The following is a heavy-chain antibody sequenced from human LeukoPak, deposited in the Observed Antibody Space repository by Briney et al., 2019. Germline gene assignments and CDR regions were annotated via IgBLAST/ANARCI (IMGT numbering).Heavy chain of an antibody. Sequence: GGSLRLSCAASGFTFSSYAMSWVRQAPGEGLEWVSAISGSGYSTYYADSVKGRFTISRDNSKNTLYLQMNSLRAEDTAVYYCARALDGYNEDYWGQGTLVTVSS. D-gene: IGHD5-24*01. CDR3: ARALDGYNEDY. V-gene: IGHV3-23*01. J-gene: IGHJ4*02. CDR2: ISGSGYST. CDR1: GFTFSSYA.